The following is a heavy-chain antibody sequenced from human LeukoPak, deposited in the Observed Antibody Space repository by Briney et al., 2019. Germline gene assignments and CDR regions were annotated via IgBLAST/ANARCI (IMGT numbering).Heavy chain of an antibody. D-gene: IGHD2-15*01. V-gene: IGHV1-46*01. CDR3: ARGHIVVVVAAVYGMDV. CDR2: INPSGGST. CDR1: GYTFTNYY. Sequence: ASVKVSCKASGYTFTNYYIHWVRQAPGQGLEWLGIINPSGGSTSYAQKFKGRVTMTRDTSTSTVYMELSSLRSEDTAVYYCARGHIVVVVAAVYGMDVWGQGTTVTVSS. J-gene: IGHJ6*02.